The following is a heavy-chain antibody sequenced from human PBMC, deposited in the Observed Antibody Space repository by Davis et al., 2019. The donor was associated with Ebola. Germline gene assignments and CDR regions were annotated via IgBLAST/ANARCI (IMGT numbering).Heavy chain of an antibody. CDR3: AKGDYGDIYYYGMDV. Sequence: GGSLRLSCATSGFTFSKFGMHWVRQAPGKGLEWVAVIWHDGSKKYYADSVKGRFTISRDNSMNALYLQMDSLRAEDTAVYYCAKGDYGDIYYYGMDVWGQGTTVTVSS. D-gene: IGHD4-17*01. V-gene: IGHV3-33*03. CDR1: GFTFSKFG. J-gene: IGHJ6*02. CDR2: IWHDGSKK.